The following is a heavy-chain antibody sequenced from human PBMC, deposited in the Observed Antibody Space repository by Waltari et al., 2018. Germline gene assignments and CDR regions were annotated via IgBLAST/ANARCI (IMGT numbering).Heavy chain of an antibody. D-gene: IGHD1-1*01. CDR1: GFTFSSYW. CDR2: INSDGSST. V-gene: IGHV3-74*01. Sequence: EVQLVESGGGLVQPGGSLRLSCAASGFTFSSYWMHWVRQAPGKGLVGVSRINSDGSSTSYADSVKGRFTISRDNAKNTLYLQMNSLRAEDTAVYYCARAWYNWNDVGGMDVWGQGTTVTVSS. CDR3: ARAWYNWNDVGGMDV. J-gene: IGHJ6*02.